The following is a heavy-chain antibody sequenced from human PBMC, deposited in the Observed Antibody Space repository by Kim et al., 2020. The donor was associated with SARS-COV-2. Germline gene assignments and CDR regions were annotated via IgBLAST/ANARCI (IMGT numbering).Heavy chain of an antibody. Sequence: WGSLRLSCEASGFNFSDHYMSWIRQAPGKGLEYISYISSGGSLIYYAGSVKGRFTISRDNTKNSLHLQMNSLTAEDTALYYCARHEEYCSGGSCNYGMDVWGQGTAVTVSS. V-gene: IGHV3-11*01. CDR3: ARHEEYCSGGSCNYGMDV. CDR1: GFNFSDHY. J-gene: IGHJ6*02. D-gene: IGHD2-15*01. CDR2: ISSGGSLI.